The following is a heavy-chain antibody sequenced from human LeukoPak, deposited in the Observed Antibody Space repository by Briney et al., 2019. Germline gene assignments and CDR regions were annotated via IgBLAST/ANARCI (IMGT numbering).Heavy chain of an antibody. J-gene: IGHJ4*02. Sequence: KSGGSLRLSFAASGFTFSSYSMNWVRQAPGKGLEWVSSISSSSSYIYYADSVKGRFTISRDNSKNTLYLQMNSLRAEDTAVYYCAICRNGWYGDYWGQGTLVTVSS. V-gene: IGHV3-21*04. CDR1: GFTFSSYS. CDR2: ISSSSSYI. CDR3: AICRNGWYGDY. D-gene: IGHD6-19*01.